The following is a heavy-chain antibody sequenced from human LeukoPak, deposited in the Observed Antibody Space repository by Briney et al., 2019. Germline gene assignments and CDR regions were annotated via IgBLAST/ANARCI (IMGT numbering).Heavy chain of an antibody. CDR2: IGGSGSNT. J-gene: IGHJ4*02. D-gene: IGHD6-19*01. CDR3: AKGGRFSSGWAYDY. Sequence: PGGALRLSCAASGFTFSNHAMSWVRQAPGKGREWVSTIGGSGSNTFYADSVKGRFTISRDNTKNTLYLQLNSLRAEDSAVYYCAKGGRFSSGWAYDYWGQGMLVTVSS. CDR1: GFTFSNHA. V-gene: IGHV3-23*01.